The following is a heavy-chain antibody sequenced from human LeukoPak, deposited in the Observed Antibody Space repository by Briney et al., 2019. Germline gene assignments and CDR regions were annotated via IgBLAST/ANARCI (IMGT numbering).Heavy chain of an antibody. J-gene: IGHJ4*02. Sequence: SETLSLTCTVSGGSISSSGYYWGWIRQPPGTGLEWIGSIYYSGSTYYNPSLKSRVTISVDTSKNQFSLKLSSVTAADTAVYYCARSAAGMEWLQQRYYFDFWGQGTLVTVSS. CDR3: ARSAAGMEWLQQRYYFDF. CDR1: GGSISSSGYY. V-gene: IGHV4-39*01. D-gene: IGHD5-24*01. CDR2: IYYSGST.